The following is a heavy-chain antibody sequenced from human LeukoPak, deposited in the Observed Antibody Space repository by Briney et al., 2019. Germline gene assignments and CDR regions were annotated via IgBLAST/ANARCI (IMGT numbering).Heavy chain of an antibody. CDR2: IYTSGST. CDR3: ARAGIAAAAEIFDY. Sequence: SETLSLTCTVSGGSTSSYYWSWIRQPAGKGLEWIGRIYTSGSTNYNPSLKSRVTMSVDTSKNQFSLKLSSVTAADTAVYYCARAGIAAAAEIFDYWGQGTLVTVSS. V-gene: IGHV4-4*07. J-gene: IGHJ4*02. CDR1: GGSTSSYY. D-gene: IGHD6-13*01.